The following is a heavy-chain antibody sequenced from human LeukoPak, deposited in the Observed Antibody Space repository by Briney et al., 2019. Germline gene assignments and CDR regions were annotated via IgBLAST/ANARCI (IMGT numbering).Heavy chain of an antibody. CDR3: ARSGYCSGGSCYSGLFDY. J-gene: IGHJ4*02. Sequence: SETLSLTCTASGGSISSYYWSWIRQPPGKGLEWIGYIYYSGSTNYNPSLKSRVTISVDTSKNQFSLKLSSVNAADTAVYYCARSGYCSGGSCYSGLFDYWGQGTLVTVSS. V-gene: IGHV4-59*08. D-gene: IGHD2-15*01. CDR1: GGSISSYY. CDR2: IYYSGST.